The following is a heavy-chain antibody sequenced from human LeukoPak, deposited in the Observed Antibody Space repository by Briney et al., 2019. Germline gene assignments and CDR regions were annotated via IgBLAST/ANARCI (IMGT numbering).Heavy chain of an antibody. CDR2: IREEGSEI. CDR1: GFTFSTYW. D-gene: IGHD5-18*01. Sequence: GGSLRLSCAASGFTFSTYWMSWGREAPGKGVEWVADIREEGSEINYADSVRGRFTISRDNAKNSLYLQMNSLRAEDTAVYYCARGYTCGYWGQGTLVIVS. CDR3: ARGYTCGY. V-gene: IGHV3-7*04. J-gene: IGHJ4*02.